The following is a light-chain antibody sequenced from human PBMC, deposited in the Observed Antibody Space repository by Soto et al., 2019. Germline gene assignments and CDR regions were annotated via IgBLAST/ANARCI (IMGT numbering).Light chain of an antibody. CDR3: RQYGSSPWT. CDR1: QSVGSSY. Sequence: EIVLTQSPGTLSLSPGERATLSCRASQSVGSSYLAWYQQKPGQAPRLLIYGASSRANGIPDRFSGSGSGTDFNITISRLEPEDFAVYYCRQYGSSPWTFGQGTKVEIK. V-gene: IGKV3-20*01. J-gene: IGKJ1*01. CDR2: GAS.